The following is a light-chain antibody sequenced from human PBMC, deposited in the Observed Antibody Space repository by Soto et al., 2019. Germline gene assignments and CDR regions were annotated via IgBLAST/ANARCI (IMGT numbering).Light chain of an antibody. Sequence: QSALTQPASGSGSPGQSITISCTGTSSDVGAYTFVSWYQQHPDKVPKLMIFDVSSRPSGVSDRFSGSKSGNTASLTISGLQPEDEADYYCSSYTSSSTHVFGSGTQLTVL. J-gene: IGLJ1*01. CDR3: SSYTSSSTHV. CDR2: DVS. V-gene: IGLV2-14*03. CDR1: SSDVGAYTF.